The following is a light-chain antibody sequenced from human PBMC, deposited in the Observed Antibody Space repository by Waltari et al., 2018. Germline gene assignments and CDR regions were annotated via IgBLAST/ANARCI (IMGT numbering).Light chain of an antibody. V-gene: IGLV2-23*01. Sequence: QSGLTQPASVSGAPGQSITISCTGTSRYFGNSNLVSWYQQYPGKAPQIMVYEGTKRAAGVSERFSGSKSGNTASLTIHGLQSEDEADYYCCSYVGLGIYVFGSGTKVTVL. CDR3: CSYVGLGIYV. CDR2: EGT. CDR1: SRYFGNSNL. J-gene: IGLJ1*01.